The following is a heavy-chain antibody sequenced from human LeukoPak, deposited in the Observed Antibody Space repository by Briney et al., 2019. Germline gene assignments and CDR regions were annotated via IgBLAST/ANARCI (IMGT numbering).Heavy chain of an antibody. J-gene: IGHJ5*02. Sequence: SETLSLTCTVSGGSISSYYWSWLRQPPGNGLEWIGYIYYSGSINYNPSLKSRVTISVDTSKNQFSLKLSSVTAADTAVYYCARGQAYSSGWYGYNWFDPWGQGTLVTVSS. CDR1: GGSISSYY. CDR3: ARGQAYSSGWYGYNWFDP. CDR2: IYYSGSI. D-gene: IGHD6-19*01. V-gene: IGHV4-59*12.